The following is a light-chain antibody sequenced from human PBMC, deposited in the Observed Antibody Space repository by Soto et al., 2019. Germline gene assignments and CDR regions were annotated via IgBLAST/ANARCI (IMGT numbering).Light chain of an antibody. CDR3: QQYASSPYT. CDR2: GAS. CDR1: QSISSSY. Sequence: EIVLTQSPGTLSLCPGERATLSCRASQSISSSYLAWYQQKPGQAPRLLIYGASRRATGIPDRFSGRESGTDFTLTITTLEPEDSAVYFCQQYASSPYTFGQGTKVDIK. V-gene: IGKV3-20*01. J-gene: IGKJ2*01.